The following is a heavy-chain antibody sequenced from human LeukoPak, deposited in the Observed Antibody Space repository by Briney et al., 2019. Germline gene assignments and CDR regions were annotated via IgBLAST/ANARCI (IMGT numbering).Heavy chain of an antibody. Sequence: PGGSLRLSCAASGFTFSSYEMNWVRQAPAKGLEWVSYISSSGSLIYYADSVKGRFTISRDNAKNSLYLQMNSLRAEDTAVYYCAREMGYYDSSGHYYWGQGTLVTVSS. CDR2: ISSSGSLI. CDR3: AREMGYYDSSGHYY. CDR1: GFTFSSYE. J-gene: IGHJ4*02. D-gene: IGHD3-22*01. V-gene: IGHV3-48*03.